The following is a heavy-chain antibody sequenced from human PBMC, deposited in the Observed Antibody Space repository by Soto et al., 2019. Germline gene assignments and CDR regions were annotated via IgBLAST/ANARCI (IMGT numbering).Heavy chain of an antibody. CDR1: GGSISSSSYY. CDR3: ARLAYCGGDCYWGPFDY. Sequence: SETLSLTCTVSGGSISSSSYYWGWIRQPPGKGLEWIGSIYYSGSTYYNPSLKSRVTISVDTSKNQFSLKLSSVTAADTAVYYCARLAYCGGDCYWGPFDYWGQGTLVTVSS. V-gene: IGHV4-39*01. J-gene: IGHJ4*02. CDR2: IYYSGST. D-gene: IGHD2-21*02.